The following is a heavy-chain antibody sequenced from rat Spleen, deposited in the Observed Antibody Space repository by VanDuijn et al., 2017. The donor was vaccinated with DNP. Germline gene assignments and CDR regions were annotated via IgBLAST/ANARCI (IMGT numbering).Heavy chain of an antibody. V-gene: IGHV5-22*01. D-gene: IGHD1-4*01. Sequence: EVQLVESGGGLVQPGRSLKLSCAASGFIFSDYYMAWVRQAPTKGLEWVAYIRYDGGSNYHGDSVKGRFTISRDIVKNILYLQMNSLRSEDMATYYCARHVLPLRVWDYWGQGVMVTVSS. CDR1: GFIFSDYY. CDR2: IRYDGGSN. CDR3: ARHVLPLRVWDY. J-gene: IGHJ2*01.